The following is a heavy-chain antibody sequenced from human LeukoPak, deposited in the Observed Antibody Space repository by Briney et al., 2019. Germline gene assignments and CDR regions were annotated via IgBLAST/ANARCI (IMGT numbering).Heavy chain of an antibody. Sequence: GGSLRLSCAASGFTFSSYWMTWVRQAPGKGLEWVANIKQGGSEKYYVDSVKGRFTISRDDAKNSLYLQMNSLRDEDTAVYYCTKGGQSSSWFWVDWGQGTLVTVSS. CDR2: IKQGGSEK. CDR1: GFTFSSYW. J-gene: IGHJ4*02. V-gene: IGHV3-7*01. D-gene: IGHD6-13*01. CDR3: TKGGQSSSWFWVD.